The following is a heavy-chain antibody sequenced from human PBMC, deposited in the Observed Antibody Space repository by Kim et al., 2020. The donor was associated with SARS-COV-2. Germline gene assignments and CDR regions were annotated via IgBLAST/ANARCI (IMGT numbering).Heavy chain of an antibody. V-gene: IGHV3-7*01. CDR2: EK. Sequence: EKYYINSVKGRITISRDNAKNLMYLQMSGLRAEDTAVYYCARDIRGTWFDPWGQGTLVTVSS. D-gene: IGHD3-16*01. J-gene: IGHJ5*02. CDR3: ARDIRGTWFDP.